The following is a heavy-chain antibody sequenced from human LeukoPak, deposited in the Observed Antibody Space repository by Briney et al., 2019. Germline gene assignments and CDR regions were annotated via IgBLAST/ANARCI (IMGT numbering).Heavy chain of an antibody. Sequence: GESLKISCKGSGYSFTSYWIGWVRQMPGKGLEWMGIIYPSDSDTRKSPSFQGQVTISADKSISTAYLQWSSLKASDTAMYYCARHLGESYDVWYYGMDVWGQGTTVTVSS. CDR3: ARHLGESYDVWYYGMDV. V-gene: IGHV5-51*01. CDR2: IYPSDSDT. D-gene: IGHD1-26*01. J-gene: IGHJ6*02. CDR1: GYSFTSYW.